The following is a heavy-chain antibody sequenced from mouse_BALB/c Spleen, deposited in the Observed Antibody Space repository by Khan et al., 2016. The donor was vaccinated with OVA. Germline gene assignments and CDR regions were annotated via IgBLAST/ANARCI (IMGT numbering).Heavy chain of an antibody. CDR2: IDPFSGGT. CDR1: GYSFTTYY. CDR3: TRHGYVAWFTY. V-gene: IGHV1S135*01. Sequence: EVQLQESGPELMKPGASVKISCRASGYSFTTYYIHWMMQSHGKSLEWIGYIDPFSGGTTYNQKFKGKATLTVDQSSSTAYIHLSNLTSEDSAVYYCTRHGYVAWFTYWGQGTLVTVAA. D-gene: IGHD2-2*01. J-gene: IGHJ3*01.